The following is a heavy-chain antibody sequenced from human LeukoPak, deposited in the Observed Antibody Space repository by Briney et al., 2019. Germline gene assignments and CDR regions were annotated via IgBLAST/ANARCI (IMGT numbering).Heavy chain of an antibody. J-gene: IGHJ5*02. Sequence: PSETLSLTCTVSGGSITGYYWSWIRQPPGKGLEWVGYIFSSGSTNYNPSLKSRVTISLDTSKSQFSLQLISVTASDTAVYYCARLTKFLTTYYPTPWGQGTLVTVSS. CDR1: GGSITGYY. V-gene: IGHV4-59*08. CDR3: ARLTKFLTTYYPTP. D-gene: IGHD2/OR15-2a*01. CDR2: IFSSGST.